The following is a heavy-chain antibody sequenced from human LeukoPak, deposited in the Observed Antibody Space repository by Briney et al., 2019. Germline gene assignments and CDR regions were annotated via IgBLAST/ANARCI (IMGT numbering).Heavy chain of an antibody. CDR1: GGSISCYY. J-gene: IGHJ3*02. V-gene: IGHV4-59*08. D-gene: IGHD2-2*03. CDR3: ARHGSRMSPFTI. Sequence: PSETLSLTCTVSGGSISCYYWSWLRQSPGKGLEWIGYIYSTGSTNHNPFLKSRVNISLDTSKSQFSLNLTSVTAADTAFYYCARHGSRMSPFTIWGQGTVVTVSS. CDR2: IYSTGST.